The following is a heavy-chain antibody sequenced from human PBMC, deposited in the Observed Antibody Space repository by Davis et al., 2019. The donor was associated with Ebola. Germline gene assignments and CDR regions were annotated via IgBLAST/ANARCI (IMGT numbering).Heavy chain of an antibody. CDR2: IHYSGST. V-gene: IGHV4-59*01. D-gene: IGHD5-12*01. J-gene: IGHJ6*03. CDR3: ARGLYSGYASRYYYYMDV. CDR1: GGSISSYY. Sequence: SETLSLTCTVSGGSISSYYWSWIRQPPGKGLEWIGYIHYSGSTNHNPSLKSRVTISVDTSKNQFSLKLSSVTAADTAVYYCARGLYSGYASRYYYYMDVWGKGTTVTVSS.